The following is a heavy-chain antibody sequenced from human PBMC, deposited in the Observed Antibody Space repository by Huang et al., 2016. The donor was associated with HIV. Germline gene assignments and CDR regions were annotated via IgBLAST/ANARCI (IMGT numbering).Heavy chain of an antibody. D-gene: IGHD2-21*01. Sequence: QVQLVQSGAEVKKPGASVKVSCKASGYSFTTYALHWVRQAPGHRLEWMGWINPGNGNTNYSQKFQGRGTITRDTAASTVYMEVSSLTFEDTAVYYCAREFVIFGAPLWPAYWGQGTLISVSS. J-gene: IGHJ4*02. CDR1: GYSFTTYA. CDR3: AREFVIFGAPLWPAY. V-gene: IGHV1-3*01. CDR2: INPGNGNT.